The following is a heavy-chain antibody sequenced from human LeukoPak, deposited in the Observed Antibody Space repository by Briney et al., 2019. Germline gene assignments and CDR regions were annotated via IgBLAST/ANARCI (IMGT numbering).Heavy chain of an antibody. CDR1: RGSISGSIRSYY. CDR3: ARIPLGYSGAYYFDY. Sequence: PSETLSLTCTVSRGSISGSIRSYYWSWLRQPPGKGLEWIGYISSSGSVNDNPSLRSRVTTSVDTSKNQFFLSLSSVSAADTAVYYCARIPLGYSGAYYFDYWGQGTLVTVSP. J-gene: IGHJ4*02. CDR2: ISSSGSV. V-gene: IGHV4-4*09. D-gene: IGHD5-12*01.